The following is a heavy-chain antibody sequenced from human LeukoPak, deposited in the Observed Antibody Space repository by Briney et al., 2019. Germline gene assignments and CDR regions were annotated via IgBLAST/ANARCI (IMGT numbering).Heavy chain of an antibody. CDR2: IHSSGYT. V-gene: IGHV4-4*09. CDR3: AKRQGPNSGSYDYFDP. D-gene: IGHD1-26*01. CDR1: GGSISSYY. Sequence: SETLSLTCTVSGGSISSYYWSWIRQPPGQGLEWIAYIHSSGYTNYNPSLKSRVTISVDTSKNQFSLKVTSVTAADTAVYYCAKRQGPNSGSYDYFDPWGQGTLATVSS. J-gene: IGHJ5*02.